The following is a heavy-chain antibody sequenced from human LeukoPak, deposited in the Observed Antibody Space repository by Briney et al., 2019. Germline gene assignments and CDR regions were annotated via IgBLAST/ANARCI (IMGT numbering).Heavy chain of an antibody. Sequence: ASVKVSCKVSGYTFTSYGISWVRQAPGQGLEWMGWISAYNGNTNYAQKLQGRVTMTTDTSTSTAYMELRSLRSDDTAVYYCARGSDMYYYGSGSYSSDYWGQGTLVTVSS. CDR2: ISAYNGNT. J-gene: IGHJ4*02. CDR3: ARGSDMYYYGSGSYSSDY. D-gene: IGHD3-10*01. V-gene: IGHV1-18*01. CDR1: GYTFTSYG.